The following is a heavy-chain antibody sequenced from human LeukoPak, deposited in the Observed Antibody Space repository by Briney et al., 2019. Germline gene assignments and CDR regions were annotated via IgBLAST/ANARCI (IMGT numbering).Heavy chain of an antibody. D-gene: IGHD1-26*01. J-gene: IGHJ5*02. CDR2: INHSGST. CDR1: GXSFSGYY. Sequence: PSETLSLTCAVYGXSFSGYYWSWIRQPPGKGLEWIGEINHSGSTNYNPSLKSRVTISVDTSKNQFSLKLSSVTAADTAVYYCARGPIVGATTNWFDPWGQGTLVTVSS. CDR3: ARGPIVGATTNWFDP. V-gene: IGHV4-34*01.